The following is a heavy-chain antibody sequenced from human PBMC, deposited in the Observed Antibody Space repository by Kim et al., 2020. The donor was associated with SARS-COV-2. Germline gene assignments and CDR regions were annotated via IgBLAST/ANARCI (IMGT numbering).Heavy chain of an antibody. D-gene: IGHD3-16*02. CDR2: INHSGST. J-gene: IGHJ3*02. Sequence: SETLSLTCAVYGGSFSGYYWSWIRQPPGKGLEWIGEINHSGSTNYNPSLKSRVTISVDTSKNQFSLKLSSVTAADTAVYYCARVLYYDYVWGSYRPRPALDAFDIWGQGTMVTVSS. CDR1: GGSFSGYY. CDR3: ARVLYYDYVWGSYRPRPALDAFDI. V-gene: IGHV4-34*01.